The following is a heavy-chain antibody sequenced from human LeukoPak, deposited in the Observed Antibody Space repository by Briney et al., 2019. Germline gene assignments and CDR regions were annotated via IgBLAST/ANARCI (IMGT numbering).Heavy chain of an antibody. CDR1: GYTFTGYY. CDR3: ARGGYSGDYYYYMDV. D-gene: IGHD5-12*01. V-gene: IGHV1-2*02. CDR2: INPNSGGT. J-gene: IGHJ6*03. Sequence: ASVKVSCKASGYTFTGYYMHWVRQAPGQGLEWMGWINPNSGGTNYAQKFQGRVTMTRDTSISTAYMELSRLRSDDTAVYYCARGGYSGDYYYYMDVWGKGTTVIISS.